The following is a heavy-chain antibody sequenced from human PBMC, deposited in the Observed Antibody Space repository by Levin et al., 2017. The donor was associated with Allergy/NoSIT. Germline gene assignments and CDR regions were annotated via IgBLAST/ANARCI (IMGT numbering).Heavy chain of an antibody. CDR1: GDIVSSNTAA. Sequence: PSETLSLTCVISGDIVSSNTAAWNWIRQSPSRGLEWLGRTYFRSKWINEYAESVKSRISVNPDTSKNQFSLHLNSVTPDDTAVYYCTRDPGRGYGMDVWGQGTTVTVSS. CDR3: TRDPGRGYGMDV. J-gene: IGHJ6*02. CDR2: TYFRSKWIN. V-gene: IGHV6-1*01.